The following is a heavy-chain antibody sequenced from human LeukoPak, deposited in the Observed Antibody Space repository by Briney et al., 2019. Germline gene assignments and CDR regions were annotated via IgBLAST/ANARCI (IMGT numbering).Heavy chain of an antibody. D-gene: IGHD5-12*01. J-gene: IGHJ4*02. CDR2: IYYSGST. V-gene: IGHV4-59*01. CDR3: ARTERGYSGYGVDY. CDR1: GGSFSGYY. Sequence: SETLSLTCAVYGGSFSGYYWSWIRQPPGKGLEWIGYIYYSGSTNYNPSLKSRVTISVDTSKNQFSLKLSSVTAADTAVYYCARTERGYSGYGVDYWGQGTLVTVSS.